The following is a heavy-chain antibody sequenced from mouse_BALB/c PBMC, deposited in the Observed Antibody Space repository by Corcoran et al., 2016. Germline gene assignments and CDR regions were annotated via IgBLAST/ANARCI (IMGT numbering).Heavy chain of an antibody. V-gene: IGHV4-1*02. D-gene: IGHD2-1*01. CDR2: INPDSSTI. CDR3: ARAGNWAMDY. CDR1: GFDFSRYW. Sequence: EVTLLESGGCLVQPGGSLKLSCAASGFDFSRYWMSWVRQAPGKGLEWIGEINPDSSTINYTPSLTDKFIISRDNAKNTLYLQRSTVRSEETALYYCARAGNWAMDYVGQGTSVTVSS. J-gene: IGHJ4*01.